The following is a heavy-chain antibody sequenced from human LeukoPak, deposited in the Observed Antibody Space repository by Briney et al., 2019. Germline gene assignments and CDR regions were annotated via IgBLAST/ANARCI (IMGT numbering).Heavy chain of an antibody. J-gene: IGHJ4*02. CDR1: RDSLTIYW. CDR2: IDPSDSYT. D-gene: IGHD4-17*01. V-gene: IGHV5-10-1*01. CDR3: ARHFYGDYAFDY. Sequence: GESLKISCKGSRDSLTIYWITWVRQMPGKGLERMGTIDPSDSYTNYSPSFQGHVTISADKSINSAYLQWSSLKTSDSAIYYCARHFYGDYAFDYWGQGTLVTVSS.